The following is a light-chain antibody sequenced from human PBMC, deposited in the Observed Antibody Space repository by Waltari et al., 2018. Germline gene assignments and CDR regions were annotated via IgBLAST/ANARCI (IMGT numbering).Light chain of an antibody. Sequence: SSEPTQDPEGAGAGGQTVRITCQGDIERTEEGNWVRQKPGQPPELVIYGKNNRPSGIPDRFSASSSGNTASLIITGAQAEDEADYYCSSRELSGHVVFGGGTRLTVL. CDR3: SSRELSGHVV. V-gene: IGLV3-19*01. CDR1: IERTEE. J-gene: IGLJ2*01. CDR2: GKN.